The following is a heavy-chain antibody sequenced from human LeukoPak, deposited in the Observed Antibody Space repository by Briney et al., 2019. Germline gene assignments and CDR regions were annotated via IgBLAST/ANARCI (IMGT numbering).Heavy chain of an antibody. CDR2: IYTSGST. J-gene: IGHJ4*02. Sequence: SETLSLTCAVHGGSFSGYYWSWIRQPAGKGLEWIGRIYTSGSTNYNLSLKSRVTMSVDTSKNQFSLKLSSVTAADTAVYYCARDDSSGWAYFDYWGQGTLVTVSS. D-gene: IGHD6-19*01. V-gene: IGHV4-4*07. CDR1: GGSFSGYY. CDR3: ARDDSSGWAYFDY.